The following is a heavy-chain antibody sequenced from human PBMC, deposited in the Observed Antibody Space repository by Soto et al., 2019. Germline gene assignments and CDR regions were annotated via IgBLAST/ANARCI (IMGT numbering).Heavy chain of an antibody. CDR3: ARGRGYYDSSGYGGDY. J-gene: IGHJ4*02. V-gene: IGHV4-34*01. CDR1: GGSFSGYY. Sequence: SETLSLTCAVYGGSFSGYYWSWIRQPPGKGLEWIGEINHSGSTNYNPSLKSRVTISVDTSKNQFSLKLSSVTAADTAVYYCARGRGYYDSSGYGGDYWGQGTLVTVSS. CDR2: INHSGST. D-gene: IGHD3-22*01.